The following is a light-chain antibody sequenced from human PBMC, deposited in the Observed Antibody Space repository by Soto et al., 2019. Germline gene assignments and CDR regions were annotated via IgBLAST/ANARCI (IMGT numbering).Light chain of an antibody. CDR2: GAS. CDR1: QSIGRN. V-gene: IGKV3-20*01. J-gene: IGKJ1*01. Sequence: EIMMTQSPATLSVSPGERATLSCRASQSIGRNLVWCQQKRGQAPRLLIHGASNRATGIPDRFSGSGSGTDFTLTISRLEPEDFAVYYCQQYGGSPRTFGQGTKVDIK. CDR3: QQYGGSPRT.